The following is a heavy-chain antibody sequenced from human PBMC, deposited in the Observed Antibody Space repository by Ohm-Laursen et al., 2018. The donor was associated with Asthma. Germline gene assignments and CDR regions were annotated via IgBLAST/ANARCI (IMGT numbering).Heavy chain of an antibody. D-gene: IGHD3-22*01. CDR2: ISYDGSNK. V-gene: IGHV3-30*18. J-gene: IGHJ4*02. Sequence: SLRLSCAASGFTFSSYGMHWVRQAPGKGLEWAAVISYDGSNKYYADSVKGRFTISRDNSKNTLYLQMNSLRAEDTAVYYCAKDLGYYDSSGYLDWGQGTLVTVSS. CDR3: AKDLGYYDSSGYLD. CDR1: GFTFSSYG.